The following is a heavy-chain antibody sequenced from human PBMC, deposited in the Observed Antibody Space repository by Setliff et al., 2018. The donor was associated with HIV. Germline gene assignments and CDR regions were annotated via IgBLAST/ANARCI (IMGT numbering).Heavy chain of an antibody. CDR2: INHSGRT. CDR3: ARFEVTPLLTTDA. D-gene: IGHD2-21*02. V-gene: IGHV4-34*01. J-gene: IGHJ5*02. CDR1: GGSFTNYF. Sequence: PSETLSLTCAVYGGSFTNYFWSWIRQSPGKGLEWIGEINHSGRTKYNPSLKSRVTMSIDTSRTQFSLRLTSVTAADTGMYYCARFEVTPLLTTDAWGQGTPVTVSS.